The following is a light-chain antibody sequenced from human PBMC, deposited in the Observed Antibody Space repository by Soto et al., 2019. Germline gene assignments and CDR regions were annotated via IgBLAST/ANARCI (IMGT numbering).Light chain of an antibody. Sequence: EIVLTQSPGTLSLSPGERATLSCRASQSVSNNYVAWYQQKPGQPPRLLIDDASRRATGIPDRFSGSGSGTDFTLTISRLEPEDFAVYYCQQCATSPLTFGKGTKVDI. CDR3: QQCATSPLT. V-gene: IGKV3-20*01. CDR2: DAS. CDR1: QSVSNNY. J-gene: IGKJ1*01.